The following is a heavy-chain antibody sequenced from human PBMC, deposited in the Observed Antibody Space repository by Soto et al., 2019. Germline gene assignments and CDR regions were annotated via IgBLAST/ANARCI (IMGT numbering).Heavy chain of an antibody. CDR2: VSSDGSIT. D-gene: IGHD3-22*01. J-gene: IGHJ4*02. CDR3: VKTWAETSNSNGYRHFDY. CDR1: GFTFSSYW. V-gene: IGHV3-74*01. Sequence: GGSLRLSCAASGFTFSSYWMHWVRQAPGKGLVWVARVSSDGSITTYADSVRGRFIISRDSAQSTLYLQMDSLRADDTAVYYCVKTWAETSNSNGYRHFDYWGQGTLVTVSS.